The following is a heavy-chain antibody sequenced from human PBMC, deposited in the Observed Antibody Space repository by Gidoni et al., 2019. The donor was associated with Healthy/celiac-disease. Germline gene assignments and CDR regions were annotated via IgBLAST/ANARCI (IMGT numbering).Heavy chain of an antibody. CDR3: ARVGQEYYYGSGSYDY. V-gene: IGHV1-2*06. Sequence: QVQLVQSGAEVKKPWASVRVSCKASGYTSTGYYMHWVRQAPGQGLEWMGRINPNSGGTNYAQKLQGRVTMTRDTYISKAYMELSRLRSDDTAVDYCARVGQEYYYGSGSYDYWGQGTLVTVSS. D-gene: IGHD3-10*01. CDR2: INPNSGGT. CDR1: GYTSTGYY. J-gene: IGHJ4*02.